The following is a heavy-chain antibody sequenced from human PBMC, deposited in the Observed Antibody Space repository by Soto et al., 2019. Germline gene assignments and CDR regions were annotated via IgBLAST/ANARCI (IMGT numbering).Heavy chain of an antibody. CDR1: GFTFSSYS. Sequence: GGSLRLSCAASGFTFSSYSMNWVRQAPGKGLEWVSYISSSSSTIYYADSVKGRFTISRDNAKNSLYLQMNSLRAEDTAVYYCARDPPSYCSSTSCYALRGSFDYWGQGTLVTVSS. D-gene: IGHD2-2*01. J-gene: IGHJ4*02. V-gene: IGHV3-48*01. CDR2: ISSSSSTI. CDR3: ARDPPSYCSSTSCYALRGSFDY.